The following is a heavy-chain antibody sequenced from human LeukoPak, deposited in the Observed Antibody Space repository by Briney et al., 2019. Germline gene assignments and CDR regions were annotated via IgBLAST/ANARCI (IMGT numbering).Heavy chain of an antibody. J-gene: IGHJ3*02. CDR2: IRYDGSNK. Sequence: GGSLRLSCAASGFTFSSYGMHWVRQAPGKGLEWVAFIRYDGSNKYYADSVKGRFTISRDNSKNTLYLQMNSLRAEDTAVYYCARDRGITMVRGVILPDAFDIWGQGTMVTVSS. CDR3: ARDRGITMVRGVILPDAFDI. D-gene: IGHD3-10*01. V-gene: IGHV3-30*02. CDR1: GFTFSSYG.